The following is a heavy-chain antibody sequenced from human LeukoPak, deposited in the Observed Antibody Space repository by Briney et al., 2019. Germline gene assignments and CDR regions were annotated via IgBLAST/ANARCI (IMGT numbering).Heavy chain of an antibody. CDR1: GYTYTTYD. V-gene: IGHV1-8*01. CDR3: GRGPNKSDGGNSGSAWFDP. Sequence: ASVKVSCKASGYTYTTYDINWVRQATGQGREWMGWMNPNSGNTDYPQKLHGRGTITRNTHINTAYMELSSLRSEDTAVYYRGRGPNKSDGGNSGSAWFDPWRGGTLVSVSS. J-gene: IGHJ5*02. CDR2: MNPNSGNT. D-gene: IGHD4-23*01.